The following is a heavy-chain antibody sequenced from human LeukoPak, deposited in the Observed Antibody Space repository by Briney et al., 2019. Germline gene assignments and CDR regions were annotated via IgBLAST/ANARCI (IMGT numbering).Heavy chain of an antibody. CDR2: INWNGGST. CDR1: GFTFSSYS. CDR3: ARGLAELPPLEYYFDY. Sequence: PGGSLRLSCAASGFTFSSYSMNWVRQAPGKGLEWVSGINWNGGSTGYADSVKGRFTISRDNAKNSLYLQMNSLRAEDTALYYCARGLAELPPLEYYFDYWGQGTLVTVSS. V-gene: IGHV3-20*04. D-gene: IGHD1-26*01. J-gene: IGHJ4*02.